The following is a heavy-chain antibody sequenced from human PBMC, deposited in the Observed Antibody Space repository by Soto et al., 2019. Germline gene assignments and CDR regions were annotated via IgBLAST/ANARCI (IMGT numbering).Heavy chain of an antibody. J-gene: IGHJ4*02. V-gene: IGHV3-11*06. CDR3: ARSGDNFNVLDY. D-gene: IGHD1-1*01. CDR2: SSNSGTFA. Sequence: LRLSCAASGFTFSDYYMSWVRQAPGRGLEWISYSSNSGTFARYATSVKGRFSISRDNANNSLYLEMNSLRVEDTAVYYCARSGDNFNVLDYWGQGTPVTVSS. CDR1: GFTFSDYY.